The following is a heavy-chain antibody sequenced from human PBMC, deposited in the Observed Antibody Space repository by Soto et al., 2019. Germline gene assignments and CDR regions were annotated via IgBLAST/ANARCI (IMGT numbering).Heavy chain of an antibody. J-gene: IGHJ4*02. D-gene: IGHD3-3*01. Sequence: GGSLRLSCAASGFTFSTYSMNWVRQAPGKGLEWVSYISSSSSAIYYADSVKGRFTISRDNSKNTLYLQMTSLRAEDTAVYYCAIDFWSGYYWGQGTLVTVSS. V-gene: IGHV3-48*04. CDR3: AIDFWSGYY. CDR1: GFTFSTYS. CDR2: ISSSSSAI.